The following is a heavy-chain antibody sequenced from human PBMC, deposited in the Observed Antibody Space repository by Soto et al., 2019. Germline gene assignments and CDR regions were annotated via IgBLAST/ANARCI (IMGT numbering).Heavy chain of an antibody. D-gene: IGHD3-3*01. CDR2: ISYDGSNK. V-gene: IGHV3-30*18. CDR1: GFTFSSYG. CDR3: AKESDRNYDFWSGYYASNWFDP. Sequence: SLRLSCAASGFTFSSYGMHWVRQAPGKGLEWVAVISYDGSNKYYADSVKGRFTISRDNSKNTLYLQMNSLRAEDTAVYYCAKESDRNYDFWSGYYASNWFDPWGQGTLVTVSS. J-gene: IGHJ5*02.